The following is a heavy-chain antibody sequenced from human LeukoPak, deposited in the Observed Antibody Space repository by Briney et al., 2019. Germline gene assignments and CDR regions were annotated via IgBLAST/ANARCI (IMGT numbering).Heavy chain of an antibody. V-gene: IGHV3-21*01. CDR1: GFTFSTYS. CDR2: ISSSSSYI. CDR3: ARGHYDSSANIRAFDS. D-gene: IGHD3-22*01. Sequence: PGGSLRLSCAASGFTFSTYSMNWVRQAPGKGLEWVSSISSSSSYIYYADSVEGRFTVSRDNAKDSLYLQMNSLRAEDTAVYYCARGHYDSSANIRAFDSWGQGTMVTVSS. J-gene: IGHJ3*02.